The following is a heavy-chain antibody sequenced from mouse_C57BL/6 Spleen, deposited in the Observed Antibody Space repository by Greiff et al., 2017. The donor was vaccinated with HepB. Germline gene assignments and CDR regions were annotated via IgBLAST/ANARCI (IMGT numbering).Heavy chain of an antibody. CDR3: ARAGLGYFDY. CDR1: GFTFSDYY. CDR2: INYDGSST. V-gene: IGHV5-16*01. Sequence: EVKLMESEGGLVQPGSSMKLSCTASGFTFSDYYMAWVRQVPEKGLEWVANINYDGSSTYYLDSLKSRFIISRDNAKNILYLQMSSLKSEDTATYYCARAGLGYFDYWGQGTTLTVSS. J-gene: IGHJ2*01.